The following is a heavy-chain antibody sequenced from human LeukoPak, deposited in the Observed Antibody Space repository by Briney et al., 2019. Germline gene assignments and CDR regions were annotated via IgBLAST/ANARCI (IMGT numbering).Heavy chain of an antibody. V-gene: IGHV1-18*01. D-gene: IGHD6-13*01. CDR3: ASSKYSSSWYPY. J-gene: IGHJ4*02. CDR1: GYTFTSYD. Sequence: ASVKVSCKASGYTFTSYDINWVRQAPGQGLEWMGWISAYNGNTNYAQKLQGRVTMTTDTSTSTAYMELRSLRSDDTAVYYCASSKYSSSWYPYWGQGTLVTVSS. CDR2: ISAYNGNT.